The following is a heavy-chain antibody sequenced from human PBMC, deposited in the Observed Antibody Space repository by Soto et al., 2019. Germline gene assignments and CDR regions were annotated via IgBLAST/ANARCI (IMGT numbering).Heavy chain of an antibody. J-gene: IGHJ4*02. CDR2: INAGNGNT. D-gene: IGHD3-9*01. Sequence: ASVKVSCKTSGYTFTSYGISWVRQAPGQRLEWMGWINAGNGNTKYSQKFQGRVTITRDTSASTAYMELSSLRSEDTAVYYCARAPLTGYFDWLNFDYWGQGTLVTVSS. V-gene: IGHV1-3*01. CDR1: GYTFTSYG. CDR3: ARAPLTGYFDWLNFDY.